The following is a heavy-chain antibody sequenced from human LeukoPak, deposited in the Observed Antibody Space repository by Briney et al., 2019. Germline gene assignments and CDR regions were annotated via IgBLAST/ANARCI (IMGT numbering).Heavy chain of an antibody. CDR1: GYTFTSYY. D-gene: IGHD6-19*01. CDR2: INPNSGST. J-gene: IGHJ4*02. CDR3: ARGLSSGWYVY. V-gene: IGHV1-46*01. Sequence: ASVKVSCKASGYTFTSYYMHWVRQAPGQGLEWMGIINPNSGSTSYAQKFQGRVTMTRDTSTSTVYMELSSLRSEDTAVYYRARGLSSGWYVYWGQGTLVTVSS.